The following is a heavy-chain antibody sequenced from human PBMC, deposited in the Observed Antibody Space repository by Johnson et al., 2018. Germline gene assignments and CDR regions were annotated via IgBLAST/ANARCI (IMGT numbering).Heavy chain of an antibody. J-gene: IGHJ6*03. D-gene: IGHD4-11*01. V-gene: IGHV3-30*18. CDR3: AKGDYRQADYMDV. CDR2: ISKDGSNK. Sequence: QVQLQESGGGVVQPGRSLRLSCVVPGFTFTNYGLHWVRQAPGKGLEWVAVISKDGSNKYYADSVKGRFTISRDNSKSTLFLQMNSLKSEDTAVYYCAKGDYRQADYMDVWGKGTAVTVSS. CDR1: GFTFTNYG.